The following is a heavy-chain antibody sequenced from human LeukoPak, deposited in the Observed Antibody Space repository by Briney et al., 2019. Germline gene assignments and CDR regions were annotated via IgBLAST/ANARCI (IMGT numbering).Heavy chain of an antibody. CDR2: ISSSSSTI. CDR1: GFTFSSYS. J-gene: IGHJ4*02. D-gene: IGHD4-11*01. V-gene: IGHV3-48*01. Sequence: PGGSLRLSCAASGFTFSSYSMNWVRQAPGKGLQWVSYISSSSSTIYYADSVKGRFTISRDNAKNSLYLQMNSLRAEDTAVYYCARVQFRVFDYWGRGTLVTVSS. CDR3: ARVQFRVFDY.